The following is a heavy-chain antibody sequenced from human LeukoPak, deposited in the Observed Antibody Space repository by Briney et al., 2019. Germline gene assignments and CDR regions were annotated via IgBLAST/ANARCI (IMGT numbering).Heavy chain of an antibody. CDR1: GYTFTDYY. D-gene: IGHD3-10*01. Sequence: ASVKVSCKASGYTFTDYYMHWVRQAPGQGLEWMGWINPNSGGTNFAQKFQGRVAMTRDTSISTAYMELGSLRSDDTAVYYCARDQNYYGSGSYPYYFDYWGQGTLVTVSS. J-gene: IGHJ4*02. CDR3: ARDQNYYGSGSYPYYFDY. V-gene: IGHV1-2*02. CDR2: INPNSGGT.